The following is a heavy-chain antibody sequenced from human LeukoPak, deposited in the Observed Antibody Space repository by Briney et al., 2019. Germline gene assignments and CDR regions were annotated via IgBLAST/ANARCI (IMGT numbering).Heavy chain of an antibody. D-gene: IGHD1-26*01. Sequence: GGSLRLSCAASGXSLXTXXXXXVXXAPXXXXXWXSYIXXXGXSIYYADSVXGRFTISRDNAKNSLSLQMNSLRAEDTAIYYCARDXRVGATWSVGAFDIWGQGTTVTVSS. CDR2: IXXXGXSI. CDR1: GXSLXTXX. CDR3: ARDXRVGATWSVGAFDI. J-gene: IGHJ3*02. V-gene: IGHV3-48*03.